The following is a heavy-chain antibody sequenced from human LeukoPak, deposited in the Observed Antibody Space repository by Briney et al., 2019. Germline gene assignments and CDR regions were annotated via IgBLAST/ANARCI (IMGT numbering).Heavy chain of an antibody. Sequence: GGSLRLSCAASGFTFSDSTMSWYRQAPGKGLEWVGFVRRKVYGGTTEYAASVKGRFTISRDDSKSIAYLQMDSLKTEDTAVYYCTRGQGLYHWGQGTLVTVSS. CDR1: GFTFSDST. J-gene: IGHJ4*02. CDR3: TRGQGLYH. D-gene: IGHD2/OR15-2a*01. CDR2: VRRKVYGGTT. V-gene: IGHV3-49*03.